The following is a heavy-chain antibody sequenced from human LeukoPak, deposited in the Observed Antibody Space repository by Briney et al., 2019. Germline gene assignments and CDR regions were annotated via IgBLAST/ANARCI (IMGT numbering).Heavy chain of an antibody. V-gene: IGHV4-39*07. Sequence: SETLSLTCTVSGGSMSSTSYYWDWIRQPPGKGLEWIGSIYYSGSIYYNPSLKSRVTISIDTSKNLFSLKLDSLTAADTAVYYCARSATVTTGYFDYWGRGTLVAVSP. CDR1: GGSMSSTSYY. D-gene: IGHD4-17*01. CDR3: ARSATVTTGYFDY. J-gene: IGHJ4*02. CDR2: IYYSGSI.